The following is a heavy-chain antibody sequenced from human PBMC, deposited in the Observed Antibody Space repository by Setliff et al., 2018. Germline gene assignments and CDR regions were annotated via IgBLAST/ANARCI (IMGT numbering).Heavy chain of an antibody. D-gene: IGHD4-17*01. V-gene: IGHV3-23*01. Sequence: AGGSLRLSCAASGFTFGDFAMTWVRQAPGKGLEWVSGIGGRGISTYYADSVKGRFIISRDNSENTLYLQMNSLRAEDTAVYYCAKDRALDYGDYASSYFQHWGQGTLVTVSS. CDR2: IGGRGIST. CDR1: GFTFGDFA. J-gene: IGHJ1*01. CDR3: AKDRALDYGDYASSYFQH.